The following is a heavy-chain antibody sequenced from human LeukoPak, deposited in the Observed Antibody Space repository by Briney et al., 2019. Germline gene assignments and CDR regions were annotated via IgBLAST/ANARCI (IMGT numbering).Heavy chain of an antibody. CDR3: AIGYHQLVRTNHY. Sequence: ASVKVSCKASGYTFTSYDINWVRQATGQGLQWMGWMNPNSGNTGYAQKFQGRVTMTRNTSISTAYMELSSLRSEDTAGYYCAIGYHQLVRTNHYWGQGILVTVSS. CDR2: MNPNSGNT. V-gene: IGHV1-8*01. CDR1: GYTFTSYD. D-gene: IGHD2-2*01. J-gene: IGHJ4*02.